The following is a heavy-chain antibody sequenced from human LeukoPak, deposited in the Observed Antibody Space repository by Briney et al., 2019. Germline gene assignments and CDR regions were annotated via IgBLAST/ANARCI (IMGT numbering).Heavy chain of an antibody. Sequence: GGSLRLSCAASGFTFDDYAMHWVRQAPGKGLEWVSGISWNSGSIGYADSVKGRFTISRDNAKNSLYLQMNSLRAEDTALYYCAKALGIAAAGTFDYWGQGNLVTVSS. CDR2: ISWNSGSI. CDR3: AKALGIAAAGTFDY. V-gene: IGHV3-9*01. J-gene: IGHJ4*02. CDR1: GFTFDDYA. D-gene: IGHD6-13*01.